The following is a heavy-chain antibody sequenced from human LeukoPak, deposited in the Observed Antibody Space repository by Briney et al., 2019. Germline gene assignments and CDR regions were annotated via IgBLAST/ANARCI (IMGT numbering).Heavy chain of an antibody. CDR3: ARAGRGRGLPDFDY. D-gene: IGHD1-26*01. J-gene: IGHJ4*02. CDR1: GASISSGGYF. Sequence: PSETLSLTCSVSGASISSGGYFWTWIRQHPGKGPEWIGYIYYSGSTYYNPSLKSRLTISLDRSKNLFSLNLTSVTAADTAVYYCARAGRGRGLPDFDYWGQGTLVTVSS. V-gene: IGHV4-31*03. CDR2: IYYSGST.